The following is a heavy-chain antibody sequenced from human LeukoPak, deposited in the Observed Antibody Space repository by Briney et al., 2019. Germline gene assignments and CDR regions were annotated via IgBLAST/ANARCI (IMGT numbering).Heavy chain of an antibody. D-gene: IGHD3-22*01. CDR3: AKASYDYYDTSGVGFDP. CDR2: ISSSSSYI. CDR1: GFTFSSYG. V-gene: IGHV3-21*04. Sequence: PGTSLRLSCAASGFTFSSYGMNWVRQAPGKGLEWVSSISSSSSYISYADSVEGRFTISRDNAKNSLYLQMNSLRAEDTAVYYCAKASYDYYDTSGVGFDPWGQGTLVTVSS. J-gene: IGHJ5*02.